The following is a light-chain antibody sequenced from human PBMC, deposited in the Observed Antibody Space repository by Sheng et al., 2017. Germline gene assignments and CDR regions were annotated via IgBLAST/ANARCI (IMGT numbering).Light chain of an antibody. CDR3: QQYKNWPLT. Sequence: EIVMTQSPATQSVSPGERATLSCRASQSVSSNLAWYQQKPGQAPRLLIYGASTRATGIPARFSGSGSGTEFTLTISSLQSEDFALYYCQQYKNWPLTFGGGTKVEIK. V-gene: IGKV3-15*01. CDR1: QSVSSN. J-gene: IGKJ4*01. CDR2: GAS.